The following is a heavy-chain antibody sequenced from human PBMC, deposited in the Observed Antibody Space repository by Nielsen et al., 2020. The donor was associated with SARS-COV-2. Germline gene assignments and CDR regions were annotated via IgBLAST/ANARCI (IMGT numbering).Heavy chain of an antibody. CDR2: ISGNGDRT. V-gene: IGHV3-23*01. Sequence: GESLKISCAVSGFTVNNLYMSWVRQAPGKGLEWVSAISGNGDRTYYADSVKGRFTISRDNSKNTLYLQMNSLRAEDTAVYYCAKGDRYCGGDCYADAFVFWGQGTMVTV. J-gene: IGHJ3*01. CDR1: GFTVNNLY. CDR3: AKGDRYCGGDCYADAFVF. D-gene: IGHD2-21*02.